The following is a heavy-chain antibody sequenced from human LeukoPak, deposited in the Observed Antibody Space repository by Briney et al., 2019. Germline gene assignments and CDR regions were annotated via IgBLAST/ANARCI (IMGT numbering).Heavy chain of an antibody. J-gene: IGHJ5*02. D-gene: IGHD2-15*01. V-gene: IGHV3-21*01. CDR2: ISTSGSDI. CDR3: ARGYCSGGSCYWNWFDP. Sequence: NPGGSLRLSCAASGFIFSDYSMSWVRQAPGQGPEWVSSISTSGSDIYYGDSVKGRFTISRDNAKNSLYLQMNSLRADDTAVYYCARGYCSGGSCYWNWFDPWGQGTLVTVSS. CDR1: GFIFSDYS.